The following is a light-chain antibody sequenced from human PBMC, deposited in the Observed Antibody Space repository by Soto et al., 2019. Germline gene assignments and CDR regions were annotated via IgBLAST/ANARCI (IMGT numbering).Light chain of an antibody. Sequence: QSALTQPASVSGSPGQSITISCTGTSSDVGGYNYVSWYQQHPGKAPKLMIYDVSNRPSEVSNRFSGSKSGNTASLTISGLQAEDEADYYCRSYTSSSTLVFGTGTKLTVL. CDR1: SSDVGGYNY. CDR2: DVS. J-gene: IGLJ1*01. V-gene: IGLV2-14*01. CDR3: RSYTSSSTLV.